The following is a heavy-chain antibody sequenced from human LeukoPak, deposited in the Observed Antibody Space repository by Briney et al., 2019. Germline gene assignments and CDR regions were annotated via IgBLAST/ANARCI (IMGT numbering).Heavy chain of an antibody. Sequence: SETLSLTCPVSGGSISSGSYYWSWIRQPAGKGLEWIGRIYTSGSTNYNPSLKSRVTMSVDTSKNQFSLKLSSVTAADTAVYYCARGGVPAAIGHYCYYMDVRGKGTTVTVSS. J-gene: IGHJ6*03. CDR2: IYTSGST. CDR3: ARGGVPAAIGHYCYYMDV. CDR1: GGSISSGSYY. V-gene: IGHV4-61*02. D-gene: IGHD2-2*01.